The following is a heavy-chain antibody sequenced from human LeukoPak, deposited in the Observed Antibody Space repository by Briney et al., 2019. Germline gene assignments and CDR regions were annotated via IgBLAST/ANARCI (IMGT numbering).Heavy chain of an antibody. V-gene: IGHV3-30*01. Sequence: PGGSLRLSCAASGFTFSNYAMHWVRQAPGKGLEWVAVISYDGSDKYYADSVKDRFTISRDNSKNTLYLQMNSLRAEDTAVYYCARDRGYCSSTSCYTPYWFDPWGQGTLVTVSS. J-gene: IGHJ5*02. CDR1: GFTFSNYA. D-gene: IGHD2-2*02. CDR2: ISYDGSDK. CDR3: ARDRGYCSSTSCYTPYWFDP.